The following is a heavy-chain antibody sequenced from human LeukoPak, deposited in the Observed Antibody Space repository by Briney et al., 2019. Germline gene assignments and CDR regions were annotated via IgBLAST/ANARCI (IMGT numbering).Heavy chain of an antibody. CDR2: IYYSGST. Sequence: SETLSLTCTVSGGSISSYYWSWIRQPPGKGLEWIGYIYYSGSTNYNPSLKSRVTISVDTSKNQFSLKLSSVTAADTAVYYCARCGLDYYGSGSYYNQSPWWFDPWGQGTLVTVSS. CDR1: GGSISSYY. J-gene: IGHJ5*02. CDR3: ARCGLDYYGSGSYYNQSPWWFDP. V-gene: IGHV4-59*01. D-gene: IGHD3-10*01.